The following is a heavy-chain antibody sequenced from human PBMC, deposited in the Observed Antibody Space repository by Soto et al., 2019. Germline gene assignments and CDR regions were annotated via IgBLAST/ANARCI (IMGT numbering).Heavy chain of an antibody. CDR2: IYYSGNT. V-gene: IGHV4-31*03. D-gene: IGHD2-2*01. CDR1: GGSISSGGYY. Sequence: PSETLSHTCTVSGGSISSGGYYWSWIRQHPGKGLEWIGYIYYSGNTYYTPSLKSRATISLDTSRNQFFLNLNSVTAADTAVYYCARDVGSSHGPGHPHYFDYWGQGTLVTVSS. CDR3: ARDVGSSHGPGHPHYFDY. J-gene: IGHJ4*02.